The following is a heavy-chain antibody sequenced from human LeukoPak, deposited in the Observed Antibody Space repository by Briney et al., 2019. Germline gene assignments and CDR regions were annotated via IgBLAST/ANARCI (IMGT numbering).Heavy chain of an antibody. CDR2: IYYSGST. D-gene: IGHD2-2*02. V-gene: IGHV4-59*11. J-gene: IGHJ5*02. CDR1: GGSISSHY. Sequence: PSETLSLTCTVSGGSISSHYWSWIRQPPGKGLEWIGYIYYSGSTNYNPSLKSRVTISVDTSKNQFSLKLSSVTAADTAVYYCAREGGGYCSSTSCYRDNWFDPWGQGTLVTASS. CDR3: AREGGGYCSSTSCYRDNWFDP.